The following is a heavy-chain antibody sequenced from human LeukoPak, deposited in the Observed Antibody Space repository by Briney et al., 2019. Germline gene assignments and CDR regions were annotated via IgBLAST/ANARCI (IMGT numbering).Heavy chain of an antibody. J-gene: IGHJ4*02. CDR2: INHSGST. D-gene: IGHD2-2*01. V-gene: IGHV4-34*01. Sequence: SGTLSLTCAVYGVSFSGYYWSWIRQPPGKGLEWIGEINHSGSTNYNPSLKSRVTISIDTSKNQFSLKLSSVTAADTAVYYCARGYCSSNSCPDFDYWGQGTLVTVSS. CDR1: GVSFSGYY. CDR3: ARGYCSSNSCPDFDY.